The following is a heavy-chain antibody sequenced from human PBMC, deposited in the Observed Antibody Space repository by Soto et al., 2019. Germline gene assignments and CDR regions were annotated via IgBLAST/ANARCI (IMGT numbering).Heavy chain of an antibody. D-gene: IGHD3-10*01. Sequence: SETLSLTCTVSGGSISSYYWSWIRQPPGKGLEWIGYIYYSGSTNYNPSLKSRVTISVDTSKNQFSLNLSSVTAADTAVYYCARVWGGAFEFWGQGTMVTVSS. CDR1: GGSISSYY. CDR3: ARVWGGAFEF. V-gene: IGHV4-59*01. J-gene: IGHJ3*01. CDR2: IYYSGST.